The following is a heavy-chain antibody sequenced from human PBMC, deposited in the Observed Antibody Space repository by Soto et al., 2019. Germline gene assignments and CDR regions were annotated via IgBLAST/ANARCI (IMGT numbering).Heavy chain of an antibody. CDR2: PSGGGGGT. V-gene: IGHV3-23*01. CDR3: AKGSQYDILTAYPAFDS. J-gene: IGHJ4*02. CDR1: GFPFSNYA. Sequence: EVQLLESGGGLVQPGGSLRLSCSVSGFPFSNYAMSWVRQAPGKGLEWVSSPSGGGGGTHYADSMKGRFTISRENSKNTLHVEMSRLRSDDTAVYYCAKGSQYDILTAYPAFDSWGEGTLVTVSS. D-gene: IGHD3-9*01.